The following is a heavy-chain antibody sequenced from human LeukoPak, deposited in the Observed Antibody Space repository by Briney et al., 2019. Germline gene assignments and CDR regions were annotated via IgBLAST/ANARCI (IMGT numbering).Heavy chain of an antibody. D-gene: IGHD1-26*01. CDR2: IIPIFDTA. Sequence: AASVKVSCKASGGTFSSYAISWVRQAPGQGLEWMGGIIPIFDTANYAQKFQGRVTITADESTSTAYMELSSLRSEDTAVYYCASGWELLNFDYWGQGTLVTVSS. J-gene: IGHJ4*02. V-gene: IGHV1-69*13. CDR1: GGTFSSYA. CDR3: ASGWELLNFDY.